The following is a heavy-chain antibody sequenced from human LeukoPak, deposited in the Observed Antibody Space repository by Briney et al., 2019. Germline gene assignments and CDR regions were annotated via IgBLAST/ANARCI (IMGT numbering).Heavy chain of an antibody. D-gene: IGHD3-3*01. V-gene: IGHV4-59*01. CDR1: GDSISSYY. CDR3: ARGRHLEWFDS. J-gene: IGHJ5*02. Sequence: SETLSLTCTVSGDSISSYYWSWIRQPPGKRLEWIGCISDSGSTNYNPSLKSRVTISVDTSKSQFSLKLSSVTAADTAVYYCARGRHLEWFDSWGQGTLVSVSS. CDR2: ISDSGST.